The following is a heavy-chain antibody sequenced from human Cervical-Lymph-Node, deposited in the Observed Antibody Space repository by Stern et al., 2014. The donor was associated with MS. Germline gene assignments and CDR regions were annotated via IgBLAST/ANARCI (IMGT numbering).Heavy chain of an antibody. J-gene: IGHJ3*02. D-gene: IGHD3-3*01. V-gene: IGHV3-9*01. CDR2: ISWNRGSI. Sequence: EVQLVESGGGLVQPGRSLRLSCAASGFTFDDYAMHWVRQAPGKGLEWISGISWNRGSIGYADSVKGRFTISRDSAKHSLYLQMNSLRTEDTALYYCAKDMSASLDTFDIWGQGTMVTVSS. CDR3: AKDMSASLDTFDI. CDR1: GFTFDDYA.